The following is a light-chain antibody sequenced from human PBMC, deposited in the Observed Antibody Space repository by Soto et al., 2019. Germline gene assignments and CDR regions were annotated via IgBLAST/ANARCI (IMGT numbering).Light chain of an antibody. Sequence: EIVMTQSPVTLSVSPGERATLSCRASQSINSNLAWYQQKTGQAPRLLMYDASIRATGFPARFSGGGSGTEFTLTISNLQSEDFAVYYCQQYNRRPLTFGGGTKVEIK. CDR3: QQYNRRPLT. V-gene: IGKV3-15*01. J-gene: IGKJ4*01. CDR1: QSINSN. CDR2: DAS.